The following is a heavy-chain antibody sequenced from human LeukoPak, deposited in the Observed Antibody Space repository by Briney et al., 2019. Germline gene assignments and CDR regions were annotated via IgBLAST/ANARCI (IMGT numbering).Heavy chain of an antibody. V-gene: IGHV1-69*04. CDR1: GGTFSSYA. Sequence: GASVKVSCKASGGTFSSYAISWVRQAPGQGLEWMGRIIPILGIANYAQKFQGRVTITADKSTSTAYMELSSLRSEDTAVYYCARGRPILYSSDIVEGDYWGQGTLVTVSS. CDR3: ARGRPILYSSDIVEGDY. J-gene: IGHJ4*02. CDR2: IIPILGIA. D-gene: IGHD5-12*01.